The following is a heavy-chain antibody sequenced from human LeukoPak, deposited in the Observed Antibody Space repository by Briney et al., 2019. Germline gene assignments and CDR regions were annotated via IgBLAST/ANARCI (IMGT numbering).Heavy chain of an antibody. V-gene: IGHV3-23*01. CDR3: AQQLGYCSGGSCYFTS. CDR1: GFTFRTYA. CDR2: INNDGDST. Sequence: GGSLRLSCAASGFTFRTYAMSWVRQTPGKGLEWVSAINNDGDSTYYADSVKGRFSVSRDNSKNTLHLQMNSLRAEDTAKYYCAQQLGYCSGGSCYFTSWGQGTLVTVSS. D-gene: IGHD2-15*01. J-gene: IGHJ5*02.